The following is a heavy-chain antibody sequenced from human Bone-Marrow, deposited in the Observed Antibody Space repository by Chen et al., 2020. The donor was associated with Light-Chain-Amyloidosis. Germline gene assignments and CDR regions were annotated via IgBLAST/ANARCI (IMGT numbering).Heavy chain of an antibody. J-gene: IGHJ4*02. CDR1: GFTFSNYY. D-gene: IGHD1-26*01. V-gene: IGHV3-7*05. Sequence: EVQLVESGGGLVQPGASLRLSCEASGFTFSNYYMAWVRQAPGKGLGWGANIDQDGSERECVDSLKGRFTISRDNAKNSLYLKMNSLRVEDTAVYYCARRGGGGSYFDYWGQGALVTVSS. CDR2: IDQDGSER. CDR3: ARRGGGGSYFDY.